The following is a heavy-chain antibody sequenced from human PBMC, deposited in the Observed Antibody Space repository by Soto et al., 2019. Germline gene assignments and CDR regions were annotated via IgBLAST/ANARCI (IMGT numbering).Heavy chain of an antibody. CDR1: GGSISSGNYY. CDR3: ARHYRSHITIFGVVILNWFDP. Sequence: SETLSLTCTVSGGSISSGNYYWSWIRQHPGKGLEWIGYIHYSGSTYYNPSLKSRVTISVDTSKNQFSLKLSSVTAADTAVYYCARHYRSHITIFGVVILNWFDPWGQGTLVTVS. J-gene: IGHJ5*02. CDR2: IHYSGST. V-gene: IGHV4-31*03. D-gene: IGHD3-3*01.